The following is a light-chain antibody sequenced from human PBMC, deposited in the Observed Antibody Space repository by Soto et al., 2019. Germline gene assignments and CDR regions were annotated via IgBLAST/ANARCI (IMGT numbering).Light chain of an antibody. CDR3: LLYYGGARV. V-gene: IGLV7-43*01. J-gene: IGLJ2*01. Sequence: QAVVTQEPSLTVSPGGTVTLTCASSTGAVTSTYFPNWFQQKPGQTPRPLIYSTSNKHSWTPAQFSGSLLGGKAALTLSGVQPEDEAEYYCLLYYGGARVFGGGTKLTVL. CDR2: STS. CDR1: TGAVTSTYF.